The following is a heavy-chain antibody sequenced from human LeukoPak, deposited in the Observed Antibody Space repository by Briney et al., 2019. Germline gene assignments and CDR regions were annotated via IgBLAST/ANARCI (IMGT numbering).Heavy chain of an antibody. CDR2: ISGYGGTT. J-gene: IGHJ4*02. D-gene: IGHD6-6*01. CDR1: GFTFSSYA. Sequence: GGSLRLSCAASGFTFSSYAMSWVRQAPGKGLEWVSGISGYGGTTYHADSVEGRFTISRDNSKNTLYLQMNSLRAEDTAVYYCARHRSSWLIDYWGQGTLVTVSS. CDR3: ARHRSSWLIDY. V-gene: IGHV3-23*01.